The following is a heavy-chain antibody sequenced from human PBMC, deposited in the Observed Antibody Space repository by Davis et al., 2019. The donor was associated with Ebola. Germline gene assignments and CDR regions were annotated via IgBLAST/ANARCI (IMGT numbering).Heavy chain of an antibody. J-gene: IGHJ6*04. D-gene: IGHD1-26*01. CDR3: ARDSGSYYSGSYYGMDV. V-gene: IGHV1-69*05. Sequence: SVKVSCKASGGTFSNYAISWVRQAPGQGLEWMGGIIPIFGTPNYAQKFQGRVTMARDTSTSTVCMELSSLRSEDTAVYYCARDSGSYYSGSYYGMDVWGKGTTVTVSS. CDR1: GGTFSNYA. CDR2: IIPIFGTP.